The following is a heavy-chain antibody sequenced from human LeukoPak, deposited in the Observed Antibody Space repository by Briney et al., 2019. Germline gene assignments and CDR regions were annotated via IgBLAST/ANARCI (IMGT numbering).Heavy chain of an antibody. Sequence: SETLSLTCTVSGGSISSSSYYWGWIRQPPGKGLEWIGSIYYSGSTYYNPSLKSRVTISVDTSKNQFSLKLSSVTAADTAVYYCGRRTAMALFYDSSGYYSGDYFDYWGQGTLVTVSS. D-gene: IGHD3-22*01. CDR1: GGSISSSSYY. CDR2: IYYSGST. CDR3: GRRTAMALFYDSSGYYSGDYFDY. J-gene: IGHJ4*02. V-gene: IGHV4-39*01.